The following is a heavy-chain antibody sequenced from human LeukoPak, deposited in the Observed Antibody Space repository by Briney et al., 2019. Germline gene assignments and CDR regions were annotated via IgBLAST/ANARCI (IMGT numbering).Heavy chain of an antibody. CDR3: ALNWNGVW. Sequence: ASVKVSCKASGYTFTSYDINWVRQATGQGLEWMGRINPNSGGTNYAQKFQGRVTMTRDTSISTAYMELSRLRSDDTAVYYCALNWNGVWWGQGTLVTVSS. D-gene: IGHD1-1*01. V-gene: IGHV1-2*06. CDR2: INPNSGGT. CDR1: GYTFTSYD. J-gene: IGHJ4*02.